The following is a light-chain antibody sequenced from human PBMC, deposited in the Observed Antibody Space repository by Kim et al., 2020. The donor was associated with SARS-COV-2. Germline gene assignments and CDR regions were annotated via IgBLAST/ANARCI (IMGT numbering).Light chain of an antibody. CDR3: SSYTSSSTNYV. V-gene: IGLV2-14*03. Sequence: QCITISCTGTSSDVSGYNYVSWYQQHPGKAPKLMIYDVSNRPSGVSNRFSGSKSGNTASLTISGLQAEDEADYYCSSYTSSSTNYVFGTGTKVTVL. J-gene: IGLJ1*01. CDR1: SSDVSGYNY. CDR2: DVS.